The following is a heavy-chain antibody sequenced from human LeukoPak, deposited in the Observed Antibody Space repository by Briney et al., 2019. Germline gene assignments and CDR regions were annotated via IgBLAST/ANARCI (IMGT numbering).Heavy chain of an antibody. J-gene: IGHJ3*02. CDR3: ARQISHCSGGSCYSVYAFDI. CDR1: GGTFSSYA. Sequence: ASVTVSCKASGGTFSSYAISWVRQAPGQGLEWMGGIIPIFGTANYAQKFQGRVTITADESTSTAYMELSSLRSEDTAVYYCARQISHCSGGSCYSVYAFDIWGQGTMVTVSS. D-gene: IGHD2-15*01. V-gene: IGHV1-69*01. CDR2: IIPIFGTA.